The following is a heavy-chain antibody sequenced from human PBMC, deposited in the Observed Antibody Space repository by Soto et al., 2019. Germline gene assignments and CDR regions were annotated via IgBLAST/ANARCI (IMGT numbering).Heavy chain of an antibody. CDR3: VKDGSSGWPYYYGMDV. CDR2: ISYDGSNK. Sequence: LRLSCAASGFTFSSYGMHWVRQAPGKGLEWVAVISYDGSNKYYADSVKGRSTISRDNSKNTLYLQMSSLRAEDTAVYYCVKDGSSGWPYYYGMDVWGQGTTVTVSS. CDR1: GFTFSSYG. J-gene: IGHJ6*02. V-gene: IGHV3-30*18. D-gene: IGHD6-19*01.